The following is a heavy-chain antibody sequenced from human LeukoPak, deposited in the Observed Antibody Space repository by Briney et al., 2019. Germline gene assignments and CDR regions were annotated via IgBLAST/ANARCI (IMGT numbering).Heavy chain of an antibody. J-gene: IGHJ4*02. D-gene: IGHD3-16*01. CDR1: GDSISSNHW. CDR3: TRGGTDALSY. CDR2: VSHSGST. Sequence: SGTLSLTYAVSGDSISSNHWWSWVRQPPGKGLEWIGEVSHSGSTSYNPSLKSRVTLSVDKSKNQFSLTLTSLTAADTAVYYCTRGGTDALSYWGQGALVTVSS. V-gene: IGHV4-4*02.